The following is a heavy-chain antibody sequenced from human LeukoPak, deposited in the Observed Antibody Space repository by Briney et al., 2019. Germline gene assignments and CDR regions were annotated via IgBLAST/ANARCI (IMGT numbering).Heavy chain of an antibody. D-gene: IGHD6-13*01. CDR2: IYHSGST. Sequence: SETLSLTCTVSGGSISSGGYYWSWIRQPPGKGLEWIGYIYHSGSTYYNPSLKSRVTISVDRSKNQFSLKLSSVTAADTAVYYCARRRYSSNYYMDVWGKGTTVTVSS. CDR1: GGSISSGGYY. CDR3: ARRRYSSNYYMDV. J-gene: IGHJ6*03. V-gene: IGHV4-30-2*01.